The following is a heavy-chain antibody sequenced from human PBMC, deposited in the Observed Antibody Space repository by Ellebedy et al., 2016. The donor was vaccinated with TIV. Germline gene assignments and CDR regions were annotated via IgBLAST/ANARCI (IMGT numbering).Heavy chain of an antibody. Sequence: PGGSLRLSCVASGFTFSGYYMSWIRQAPGKGLEWVSTISTSSSYTKCADSVKGRFTVSRDDAKNSLYLHMNSLKAEDTAVYYCVRTGRPWFDYWGQGTLVTVSS. CDR3: VRTGRPWFDY. V-gene: IGHV3-11*06. J-gene: IGHJ4*02. CDR1: GFTFSGYY. CDR2: ISTSSSYT. D-gene: IGHD2-8*02.